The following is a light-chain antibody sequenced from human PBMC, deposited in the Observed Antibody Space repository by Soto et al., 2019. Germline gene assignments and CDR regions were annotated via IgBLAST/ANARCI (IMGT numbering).Light chain of an antibody. CDR2: EVR. CDR3: SSYTSSSTLV. J-gene: IGLJ2*01. V-gene: IGLV2-14*01. Sequence: QSALTQDASVSGSPGQSITISCTGTSSDVGGYNYVSWYQHYPGKVPKLMIYEVRNRPAGVSYRFSGSKSGNRASLTISGLQAEDEDDYYCSSYTSSSTLVFGGGTQLTVL. CDR1: SSDVGGYNY.